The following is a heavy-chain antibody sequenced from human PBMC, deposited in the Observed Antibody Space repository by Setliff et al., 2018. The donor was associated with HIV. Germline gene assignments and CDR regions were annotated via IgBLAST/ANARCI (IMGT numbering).Heavy chain of an antibody. CDR1: GGSISSYY. V-gene: IGHV4-4*07. CDR2: IYTSGST. Sequence: SETLSLTCTVSGGSISSYYWSWIRQPAGKGLEWIGRIYTSGSTNYNPSLKSRVTISLDTSKNQFSLKLTSVTAADTAVYYCASAGSGTRAPPRYWGQGTLVTVSS. CDR3: ASAGSGTRAPPRY. J-gene: IGHJ4*02. D-gene: IGHD1-1*01.